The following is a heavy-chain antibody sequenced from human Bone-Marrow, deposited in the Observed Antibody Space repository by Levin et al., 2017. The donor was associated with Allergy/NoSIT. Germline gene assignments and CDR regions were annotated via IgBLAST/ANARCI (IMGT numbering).Heavy chain of an antibody. CDR2: IYYSGST. J-gene: IGHJ5*02. V-gene: IGHV4-31*03. CDR3: ARERWLINPGGFPREPPNWFDP. CDR1: GGSISSGGYY. D-gene: IGHD4-23*01. Sequence: SETLSLTCTVSGGSISSGGYYWSWIRQHPGKGLEWIGYIYYSGSTYYNPSLKSRVTISVDTSKNQFSLKLSSVTAADTAVYYCARERWLINPGGFPREPPNWFDPWGQGTLVTVSS.